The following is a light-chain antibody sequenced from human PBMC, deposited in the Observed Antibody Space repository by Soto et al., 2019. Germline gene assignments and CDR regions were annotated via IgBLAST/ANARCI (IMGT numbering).Light chain of an antibody. CDR2: GAS. CDR1: QSVSSD. CDR3: QQYGSSGT. J-gene: IGKJ1*01. Sequence: VLAHSAGTLSSSLGESVTIXCRASQSVSSDLAWYQQKPGQAPRLLIYGASNRATGIPDRFSGSGSGTDFTLTISRLEPEDFAVYYGQQYGSSGTFGQGSRWIS. V-gene: IGKV3-20*01.